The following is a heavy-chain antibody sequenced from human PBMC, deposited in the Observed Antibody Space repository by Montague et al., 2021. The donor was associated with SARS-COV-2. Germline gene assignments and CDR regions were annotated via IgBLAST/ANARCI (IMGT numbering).Heavy chain of an antibody. Sequence: SETLSLTCTVSGGSVNRGNYYWSWIRQPPGKGLEWIGYIYYSGSSYYNPSLKSRVTISVDTSKNQFSLNLSSVTAADTAVYYCARRGSWGLYCYFDLWGRGTLVTVSS. CDR1: GGSVNRGNYY. CDR3: ARRGSWGLYCYFDL. V-gene: IGHV4-61*01. CDR2: IYYSGSS. J-gene: IGHJ2*01. D-gene: IGHD1-26*01.